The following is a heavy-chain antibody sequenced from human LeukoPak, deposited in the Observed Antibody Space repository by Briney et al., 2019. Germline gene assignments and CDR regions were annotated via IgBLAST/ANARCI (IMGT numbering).Heavy chain of an antibody. CDR2: VSYSGST. CDR1: GGSISSISNY. Sequence: SETLSLTCTVSGGSISSISNYWGWIRQPPGKGLEYIGSVSYSGSTYYNPSLKSRVTMSADTSKNQFSLKLSSVTAADTAVYYCARLTPYSGSPLDDYWGQGTLVTVSS. CDR3: ARLTPYSGSPLDDY. D-gene: IGHD1-26*01. V-gene: IGHV4-39*01. J-gene: IGHJ4*02.